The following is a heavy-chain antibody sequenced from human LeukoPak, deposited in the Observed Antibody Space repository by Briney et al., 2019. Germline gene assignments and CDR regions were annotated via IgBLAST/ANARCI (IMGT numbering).Heavy chain of an antibody. D-gene: IGHD6-19*01. V-gene: IGHV3-30*04. CDR2: ISYDGSNK. CDR3: ARSSSGWFTNFDY. CDR1: GFTFSSYA. J-gene: IGHJ4*02. Sequence: GGSLRLSCAASGFTFSSYAMHWVRQAPGKGLEWVAVISYDGSNKYYADSVKGRFTISRDNSRNTLYLQMNSLRAEDTAIYYCARSSSGWFTNFDYWGQGTLVTVSS.